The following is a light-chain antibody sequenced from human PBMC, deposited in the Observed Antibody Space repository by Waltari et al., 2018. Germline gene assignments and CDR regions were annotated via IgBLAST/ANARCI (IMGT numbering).Light chain of an antibody. V-gene: IGKV3-20*01. CDR3: HQYETSLPT. CDR2: GAS. CDR1: QSVSSY. Sequence: EIVLTQSPGTLSLSPGERATLSYRASQSVSSYLAWYQQKPGQAPRLLIYGASSRATGIPDRFSGSGSGTDFTLTISRLEPEDFAVYYCHQYETSLPTFGGGAKVQIK. J-gene: IGKJ4*01.